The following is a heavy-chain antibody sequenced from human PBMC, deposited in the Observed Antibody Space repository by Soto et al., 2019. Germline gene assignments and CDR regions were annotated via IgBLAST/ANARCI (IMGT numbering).Heavy chain of an antibody. CDR3: ARYDYNGYYFDY. D-gene: IGHD4-4*01. CDR1: GYTCRTYD. J-gene: IGHJ4*02. Sequence: ASVKVSCKASGYTCRTYDMDWGRQAPGQGYEWMGIINPSGGSTTYAQKFQGRVTMTRDTSTTTVYMELSSLKSEDTAVYYCARYDYNGYYFDYWGQGTLVTVPQ. CDR2: INPSGGST. V-gene: IGHV1-46*01.